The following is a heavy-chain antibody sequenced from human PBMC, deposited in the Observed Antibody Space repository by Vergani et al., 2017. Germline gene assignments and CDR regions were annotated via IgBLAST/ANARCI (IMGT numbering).Heavy chain of an antibody. D-gene: IGHD3-9*01. J-gene: IGHJ4*02. CDR3: ARSKEKYYDICSDY. Sequence: QVQLVESGGGVVQPGGSLRLSCAASGFSFSTYGMHWVRQAPGRGLEWVAFLRYDGSNEYYGDAVKGRFIISRDNAKNSLYLQMNSLRAEDTAVYYCARSKEKYYDICSDYWGQGTLVTVSS. V-gene: IGHV3-30*02. CDR2: LRYDGSNE. CDR1: GFSFSTYG.